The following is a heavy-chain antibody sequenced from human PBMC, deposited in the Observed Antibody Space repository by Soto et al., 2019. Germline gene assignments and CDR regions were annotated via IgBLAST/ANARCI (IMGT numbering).Heavy chain of an antibody. Sequence: QVQLVESGPGLVKPAATLSLICSVSGGSFISSNYYWAWIRQSPGKGLQWIASVEHGGSTYDNPSLKSRFPRSTDTSKNEFSLTVNSVTAAESAVYYCARHVRGAVTRNWFDSWGQGTLVIVSS. CDR3: ARHVRGAVTRNWFDS. CDR1: GGSFISSNYY. CDR2: VEHGGST. D-gene: IGHD3-10*02. J-gene: IGHJ5*01. V-gene: IGHV4-39*01.